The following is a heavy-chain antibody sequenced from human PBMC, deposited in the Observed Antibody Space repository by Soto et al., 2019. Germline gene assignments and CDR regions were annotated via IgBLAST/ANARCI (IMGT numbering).Heavy chain of an antibody. CDR2: INGGNGNT. Sequence: ASVKVSCKXSGYTFPNYAIHWVRQAPGQGLEWMGWINGGNGNTKYSQKFQGRVTITRDTSATTAYMELSSLKSEDTAVYYCASTRKGNSGYDYYFYGMDVWGQGTTVTVSS. D-gene: IGHD5-12*01. V-gene: IGHV1-3*01. J-gene: IGHJ6*02. CDR3: ASTRKGNSGYDYYFYGMDV. CDR1: GYTFPNYA.